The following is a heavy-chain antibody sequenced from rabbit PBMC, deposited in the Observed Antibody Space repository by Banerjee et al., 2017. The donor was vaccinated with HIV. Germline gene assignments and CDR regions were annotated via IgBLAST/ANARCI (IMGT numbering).Heavy chain of an antibody. D-gene: IGHD4-2*01. CDR3: ARGFYAGAAADGYAPYFSF. Sequence: QSLEESGGDLVKPGASLTLTCTASGFDFSSNAMCWVRQAPGKGLEWIACIYTGSWGSPYYASWAEGRFTISKTSSTTATLQMTSLTAADTATYFCARGFYAGAAADGYAPYFSFWGPGTLVTVS. J-gene: IGHJ4*01. CDR2: IYTGSWGSP. V-gene: IGHV1S40*01. CDR1: GFDFSSNA.